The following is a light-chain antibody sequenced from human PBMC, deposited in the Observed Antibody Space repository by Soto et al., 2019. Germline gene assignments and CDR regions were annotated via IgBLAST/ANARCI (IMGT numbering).Light chain of an antibody. CDR2: AAS. CDR1: QSISSY. J-gene: IGKJ2*01. V-gene: IGKV1-39*01. CDR3: QQSYSTPFT. Sequence: DIQMTQSPSSLSASVGDRVTITCRASQSISSYLNWYQQKPWKAPNLLIYAASNLQSGVPSRFSGSRSGADFTLTISSLQPEDFATYYCQQSYSTPFTFGQATKLEIK.